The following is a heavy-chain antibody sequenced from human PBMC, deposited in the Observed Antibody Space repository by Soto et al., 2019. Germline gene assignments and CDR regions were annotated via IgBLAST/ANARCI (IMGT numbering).Heavy chain of an antibody. V-gene: IGHV1-2*02. D-gene: IGHD6-19*01. CDR2: IHPNTGGT. Sequence: ASVKVSCKASGYPYTNSYMHWVRQAPGQGLEWMGWIHPNTGGTNYAQKFQGRVTMTRDTSVSTVYMELNRLTSDDTAIYFCASDFRTRGWFRQAGNFAMDVWGQGTTVTVSS. J-gene: IGHJ6*02. CDR1: GYPYTNSY. CDR3: ASDFRTRGWFRQAGNFAMDV.